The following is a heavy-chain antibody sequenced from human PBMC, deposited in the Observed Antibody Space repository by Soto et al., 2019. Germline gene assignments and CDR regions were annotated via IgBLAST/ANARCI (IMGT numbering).Heavy chain of an antibody. J-gene: IGHJ4*02. CDR3: ARGLRFRRTQVAATAAYSFDY. CDR1: GYTFTSYD. V-gene: IGHV1-8*01. CDR2: MNPNSGNT. D-gene: IGHD2-15*01. Sequence: GASVKVSCKASGYTFTSYDINWVRQATGQGLEWMGWMNPNSGNTGYAQKFQGRVTMTRNTSISTAYTELSSLRSEDTAVYYCARGLRFRRTQVAATAAYSFDYWGQGPLVTLAS.